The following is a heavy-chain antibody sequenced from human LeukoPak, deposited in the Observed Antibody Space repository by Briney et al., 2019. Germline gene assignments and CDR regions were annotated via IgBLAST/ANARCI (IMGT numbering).Heavy chain of an antibody. CDR3: ARDLGPEYCSGGSCAAYGY. D-gene: IGHD2-15*01. J-gene: IGHJ4*02. CDR1: GGTFSSYA. CDR2: IIPIFGTA. Sequence: ASVKVSCKASGGTFSSYAISWVRQAPGQGLEWMGGIIPIFGTANYAQKFQGRVTITADKSTSTAYMELSSLRSEDTAVYYCARDLGPEYCSGGSCAAYGYWGQGALVTVSS. V-gene: IGHV1-69*06.